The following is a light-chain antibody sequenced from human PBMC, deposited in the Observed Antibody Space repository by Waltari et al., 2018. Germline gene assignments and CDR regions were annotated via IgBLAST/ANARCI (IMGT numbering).Light chain of an antibody. V-gene: IGLV2-23*02. CDR2: AVS. CDR3: CSYAGSTTRWV. J-gene: IGLJ3*02. Sequence: QSALTQPASVSVSPGQSITISCTGTSSDVGSYTLVSWYQQHPGKAPKLIIYAVSKRPSGASARFSGSKSGNTASLTISGLQAEDEADYYCCSYAGSTTRWVFGGGTKLTVL. CDR1: SSDVGSYTL.